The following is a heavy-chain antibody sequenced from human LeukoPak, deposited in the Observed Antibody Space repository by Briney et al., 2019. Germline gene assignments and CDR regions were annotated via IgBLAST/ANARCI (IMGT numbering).Heavy chain of an antibody. CDR2: IIPIFGTA. V-gene: IGHV1-69*05. Sequence: SVKVSCKASGGTFSSYAISWVRQAPGQGLEWMGGIIPIFGTANYAQKFQGRVTMTRDTSTSTVYMELSSLTSEDTAVYYCARDSGGWAVDYWGQGTLVTVSS. D-gene: IGHD2-15*01. CDR3: ARDSGGWAVDY. J-gene: IGHJ4*02. CDR1: GGTFSSYA.